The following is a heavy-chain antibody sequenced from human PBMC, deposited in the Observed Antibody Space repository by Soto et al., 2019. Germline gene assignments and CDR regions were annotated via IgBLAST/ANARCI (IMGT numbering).Heavy chain of an antibody. CDR3: ATAKSSSWHNFDC. V-gene: IGHV3-30-3*01. CDR2: ISYDGSNH. J-gene: IGHJ4*02. CDR1: GFTFSSYT. D-gene: IGHD6-13*01. Sequence: QVQLVESGGGVVQPGRSLRLSCAASGFTFSSYTMHWVRQAPVKGLEWVTVISYDGSNHYYADSVKGRFTISRDNSKNTLYLQMNSLRAEETAVYYCATAKSSSWHNFDCWGQGTLVTVSS.